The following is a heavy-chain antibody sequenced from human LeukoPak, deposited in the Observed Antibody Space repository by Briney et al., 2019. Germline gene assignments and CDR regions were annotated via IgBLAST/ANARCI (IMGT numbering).Heavy chain of an antibody. V-gene: IGHV3-48*01. CDR1: GFTFSSYS. D-gene: IGHD6-13*01. CDR2: ISSSSSTI. J-gene: IGHJ3*02. CDR3: AREGSSWYLDAFDI. Sequence: GGSLRLSCAASGFTFSSYSMNWVRQAPGKGLEWVSYISSSSSTIYYADSVKGRFTISRDNAKNSLYLQMNSLRAEDTAVYYCAREGSSWYLDAFDIWGQGTMVTVSS.